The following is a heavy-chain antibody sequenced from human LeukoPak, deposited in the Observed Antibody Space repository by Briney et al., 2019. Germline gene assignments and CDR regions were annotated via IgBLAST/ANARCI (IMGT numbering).Heavy chain of an antibody. J-gene: IGHJ4*02. D-gene: IGHD6-13*01. CDR3: AKSGRLGAAAGRYYFDY. V-gene: IGHV3-53*01. CDR2: IYSDNT. Sequence: PGGSLRLSCTVSGFTVSSNSMSWVRQAPGKGLEWVSFIYSDNTHYSDSVKGRFTISRDNSKNTLYLQMNSLRAEDTAVYYCAKSGRLGAAAGRYYFDYWGQGTLVTVSS. CDR1: GFTVSSNS.